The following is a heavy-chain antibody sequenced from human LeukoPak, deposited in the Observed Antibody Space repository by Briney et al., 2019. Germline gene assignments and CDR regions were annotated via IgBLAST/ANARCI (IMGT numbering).Heavy chain of an antibody. J-gene: IGHJ6*03. CDR1: GFTFSSYG. CDR3: ARWSIAVAGTYYYYYMDV. V-gene: IGHV3-7*01. CDR2: IKQDGSEK. D-gene: IGHD6-19*01. Sequence: PGGSLRLSCAASGFTFSSYGMHWVRQAPGKGREWVANIKQDGSEKYYVDSVKGRFTISRDNAKNSLYLQMNSLRAEDTAVYYCARWSIAVAGTYYYYYMDVWGKGTTVTVSS.